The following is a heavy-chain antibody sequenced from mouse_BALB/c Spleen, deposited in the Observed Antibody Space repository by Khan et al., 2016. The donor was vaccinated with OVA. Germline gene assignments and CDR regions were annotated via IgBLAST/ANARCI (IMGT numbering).Heavy chain of an antibody. Sequence: VRLQQSGPDLVKPGASMKISCKASGYSFTGYYIHWVKQSHGKSLEWIGRVNPNNGGTSYKQKFKGKAILTVDKSSNTAYMELRSLTSEDSAVYSCAIYHGYFDVWGAGTTVTVSS. V-gene: IGHV1-26*01. CDR3: AIYHGYFDV. J-gene: IGHJ1*01. CDR1: GYSFTGYY. CDR2: VNPNNGGT. D-gene: IGHD1-1*01.